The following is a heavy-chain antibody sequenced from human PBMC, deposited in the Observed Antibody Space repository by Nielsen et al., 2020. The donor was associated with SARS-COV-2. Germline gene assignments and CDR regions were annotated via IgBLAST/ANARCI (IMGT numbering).Heavy chain of an antibody. CDR2: IHSIGST. CDR3: ATVGSGWYKFIDY. J-gene: IGHJ4*02. V-gene: IGHV4-59*12. D-gene: IGHD6-19*01. CDR1: GASIRSYY. Sequence: SETLSLTCTVSGASIRSYYWSWLRQPPGKGLEWIGYIHSIGSTNYNPSLKSRVTISADTSKNQFSLRLTSVSAADAAVYYCATVGSGWYKFIDYWGQGALVTVSS.